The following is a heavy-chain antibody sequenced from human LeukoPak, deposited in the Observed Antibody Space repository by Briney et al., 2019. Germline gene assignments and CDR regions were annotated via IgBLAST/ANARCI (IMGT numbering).Heavy chain of an antibody. CDR3: AKNDRRYYGSGSYYVDY. V-gene: IGHV3-23*01. CDR1: GFTFSSYA. CDR2: ISGSGGST. J-gene: IGHJ4*02. D-gene: IGHD3-10*01. Sequence: GGSLRLSCAASGFTFSSYAMSWVRQAPGKGLEWVSAISGSGGSTYYADSVKGRFTISRDNSKNTLYLQMNSLRAEDTAVYSCAKNDRRYYGSGSYYVDYWGQGTLVTVSS.